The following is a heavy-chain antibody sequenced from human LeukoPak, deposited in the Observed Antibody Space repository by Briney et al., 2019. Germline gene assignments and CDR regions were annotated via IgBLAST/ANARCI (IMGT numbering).Heavy chain of an antibody. V-gene: IGHV3-23*01. Sequence: PGGSLRLSCAASGFTFSSYAMSWVRQAPGKGLEWVSAISGSGGSTYYADSVKGRFTISRDNSKNTLYLQMNSLGAEDTAVYYCAKWTHYDFWSGYDYFDYWGQGTLVTVSS. CDR3: AKWTHYDFWSGYDYFDY. J-gene: IGHJ4*02. D-gene: IGHD3-3*01. CDR1: GFTFSSYA. CDR2: ISGSGGST.